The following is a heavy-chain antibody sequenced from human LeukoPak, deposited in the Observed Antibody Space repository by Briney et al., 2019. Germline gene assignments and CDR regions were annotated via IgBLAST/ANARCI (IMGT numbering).Heavy chain of an antibody. J-gene: IGHJ5*02. CDR2: IFSGDNT. CDR3: ARDFGRGYCSSTSCYGWFDP. D-gene: IGHD2-2*01. Sequence: GGSLRLSCAASGFTVSSYYMSWVRQAPGKGLEWVSVIFSGDNTYYADSVKGRFTISRDNSKNTLYLQMNSLRAEDTAVYYCARDFGRGYCSSTSCYGWFDPWGQGTLVTVSS. V-gene: IGHV3-66*02. CDR1: GFTVSSYY.